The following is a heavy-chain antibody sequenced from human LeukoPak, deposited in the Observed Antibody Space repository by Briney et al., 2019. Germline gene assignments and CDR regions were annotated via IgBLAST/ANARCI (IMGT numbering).Heavy chain of an antibody. J-gene: IGHJ4*02. V-gene: IGHV3-21*06. CDR3: ARDRPTGASRVFVVQ. Sequence: GGSLRLSCTASGFSFSIYAMTWVRQAPGKGLEWISSMSSGSRYISYADSVRGRFTISRDNTKNSLYLLMNNLRAEDTAIYYCARDRPTGASRVFVVQWGQGTPVTVSS. CDR1: GFSFSIYA. D-gene: IGHD2-15*01. CDR2: MSSGSRYI.